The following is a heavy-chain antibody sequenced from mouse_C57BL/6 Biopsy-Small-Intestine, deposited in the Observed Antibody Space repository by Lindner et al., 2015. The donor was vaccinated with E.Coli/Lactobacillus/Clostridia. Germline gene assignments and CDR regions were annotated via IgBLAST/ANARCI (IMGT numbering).Heavy chain of an antibody. CDR2: INPNSDVT. CDR3: ARSAVSTYYYYYGMDV. V-gene: IGHV1-72*04. D-gene: IGHD1-1*01. CDR1: GYTFTGYY. Sequence: SVKVSCKASGYTFTGYYMHWVRQAPGQGLEWMGRINPNSDVTKYAQKFQGRVTMTRDTSISTAYMELSSLRSDDTAVYYCARSAVSTYYYYYGMDVWGQGTTVTVSS. J-gene: IGHJ1*01.